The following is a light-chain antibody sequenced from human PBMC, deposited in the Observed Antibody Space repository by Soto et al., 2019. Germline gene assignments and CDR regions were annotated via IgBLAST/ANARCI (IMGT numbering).Light chain of an antibody. Sequence: QSVLTQPASVSGSPGQSITISCTGTSGDVGGYNYVSWYQQHPGKVPKLMIYDVSNRPSGVSNRFSGSKSGNTASLTISGLQAEDDADYYCSSYTSSSTLYVFGTGTKVTVL. CDR3: SSYTSSSTLYV. CDR2: DVS. J-gene: IGLJ1*01. V-gene: IGLV2-14*01. CDR1: SGDVGGYNY.